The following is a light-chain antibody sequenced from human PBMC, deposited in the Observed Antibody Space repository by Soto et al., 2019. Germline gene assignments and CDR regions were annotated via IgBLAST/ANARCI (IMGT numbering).Light chain of an antibody. CDR1: QSVLHSSNNKHY. CDR2: WAS. Sequence: DIVMTQSPDSLAVSLGERATINCKSSQSVLHSSNNKHYLAWYQQKPGQPPELLIYWASTRESGVPDRFSGGGSGTDFTLTISSLPAEDVAVYSCQQYYTSPLTFGGGTKVEIK. V-gene: IGKV4-1*01. CDR3: QQYYTSPLT. J-gene: IGKJ4*01.